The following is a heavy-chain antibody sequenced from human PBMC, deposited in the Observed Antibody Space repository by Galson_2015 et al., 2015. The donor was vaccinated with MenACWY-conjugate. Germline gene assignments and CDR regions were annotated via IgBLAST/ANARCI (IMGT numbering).Heavy chain of an antibody. Sequence: PALVKPTQTLTLTCTFSGFSLSTSGVGVGWIRQPPGKALEWLALIYWDDDKRYSPSLKSRLTITKDTSKNQVVLTMTNMDPVDTATYYCARLSGDYGDYAEFNYWGQGTLVTVSS. CDR2: IYWDDDK. CDR3: ARLSGDYGDYAEFNY. V-gene: IGHV2-5*02. J-gene: IGHJ4*02. CDR1: GFSLSTSGVG. D-gene: IGHD4-17*01.